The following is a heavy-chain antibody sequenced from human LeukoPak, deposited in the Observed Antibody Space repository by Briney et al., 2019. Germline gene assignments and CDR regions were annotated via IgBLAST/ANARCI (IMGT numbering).Heavy chain of an antibody. V-gene: IGHV3-23*01. D-gene: IGHD1-14*01. CDR3: AKDGRSGFYPGVVH. CDR2: IGGDGANT. CDR1: GFPFRTYA. Sequence: GGSLRLSRVAAGFPFRTYAMTWVRQAPGKGLEWVSAIGGDGANTYYADSVKGRFTVSRDNSNNTLYLHMNSLRADDTAIYYCAKDGRSGFYPGVVHWGRGTLVTVSS. J-gene: IGHJ4*02.